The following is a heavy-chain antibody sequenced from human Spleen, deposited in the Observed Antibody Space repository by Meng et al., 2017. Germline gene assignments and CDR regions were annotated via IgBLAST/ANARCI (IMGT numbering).Heavy chain of an antibody. D-gene: IGHD4-17*01. J-gene: IGHJ5*02. Sequence: SETLSLTCTVSGYSISSGYHWGWIRQPPGKGLEWIGSIYHSGSTYYNPSLKSRVTISVDTSKNQFSLKLSSVTAADTAVYYCARMTTTNWFDPWGQGTLVTVSS. V-gene: IGHV4-38-2*02. CDR1: GYSISSGYH. CDR3: ARMTTTNWFDP. CDR2: IYHSGST.